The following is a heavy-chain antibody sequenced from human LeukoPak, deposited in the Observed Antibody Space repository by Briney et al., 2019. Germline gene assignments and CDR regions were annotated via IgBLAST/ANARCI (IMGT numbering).Heavy chain of an antibody. V-gene: IGHV1-8*02. CDR1: GYTFTSYG. CDR3: ARGESFGLAYYFDY. Sequence: GASVKVSCKASGYTFTSYGISWVRQATGQGLEWMGWMNPNSGNTGYAQKFQGRVTMTRNTSISTAYMELSSLRSEDTAVYYCARGESFGLAYYFDYWGQGTLVTVSS. D-gene: IGHD2-21*01. J-gene: IGHJ4*02. CDR2: MNPNSGNT.